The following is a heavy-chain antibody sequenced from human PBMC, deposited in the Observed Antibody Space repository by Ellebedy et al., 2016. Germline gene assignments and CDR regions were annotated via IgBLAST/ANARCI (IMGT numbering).Heavy chain of an antibody. CDR3: ARGTIFGVVPSSYYYMDV. J-gene: IGHJ6*03. D-gene: IGHD3-3*01. V-gene: IGHV4-59*13. CDR2: IYYSGST. CDR1: GGSISSYY. Sequence: SETLSLTXTVSGGSISSYYWSWIRQPPGKGLEWIGYIYYSGSTNYNPSLKSRVTISVDTSKNQFSLKLSSVTAADTAVYYCARGTIFGVVPSSYYYMDVWGKGTTVTVSS.